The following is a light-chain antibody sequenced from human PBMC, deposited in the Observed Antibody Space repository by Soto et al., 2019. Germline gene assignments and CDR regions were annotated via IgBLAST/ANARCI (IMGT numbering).Light chain of an antibody. J-gene: IGLJ2*01. V-gene: IGLV4-69*01. CDR3: QTWGTGTVV. CDR1: SGHSNYV. CDR2: LNSDGSH. Sequence: QLVLAQSPSASASLGASVKLTCTLSSGHSNYVIAWHQQQPKKGPRFLMNLNSDGSHSKGDGIPDRFSGSSSGAERYLTISSLQSEDEADYYCQTWGTGTVVFGGGTKVTVL.